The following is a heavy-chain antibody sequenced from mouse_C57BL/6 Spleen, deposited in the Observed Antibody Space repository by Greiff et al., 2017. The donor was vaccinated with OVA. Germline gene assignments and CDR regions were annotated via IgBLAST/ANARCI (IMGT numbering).Heavy chain of an antibody. V-gene: IGHV1-85*01. J-gene: IGHJ2*01. Sequence: VHLVESGPELVKPGASVKLSCKASGYTFTSYDINWVKQRPGQGLEWIGWIYPRDGSTKYNEKFKGKATLTVDTSSSTAYMELHSLTSEDSAVYFCATYYGNYWGQGTTLTVSS. CDR3: ATYYGNY. CDR2: IYPRDGST. D-gene: IGHD1-1*01. CDR1: GYTFTSYD.